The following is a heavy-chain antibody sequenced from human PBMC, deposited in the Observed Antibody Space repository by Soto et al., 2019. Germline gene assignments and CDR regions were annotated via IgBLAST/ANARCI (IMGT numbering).Heavy chain of an antibody. D-gene: IGHD1-1*01. V-gene: IGHV3-74*01. CDR3: ARGATGDGNFDY. J-gene: IGHJ4*02. Sequence: EVQLVESGGGLVQPGGSLRLSCAASGFTFSSYWMHWVRQAPGKGLVWVPRINGDGSSLYYADSVKGRLTISRDSAKNTLYLQINSLRDEDTGVYYCARGATGDGNFDYWGQGTLVTVSS. CDR2: INGDGSSL. CDR1: GFTFSSYW.